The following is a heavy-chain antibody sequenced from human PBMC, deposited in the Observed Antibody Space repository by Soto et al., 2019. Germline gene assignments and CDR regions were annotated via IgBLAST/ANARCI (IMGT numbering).Heavy chain of an antibody. J-gene: IGHJ5*02. D-gene: IGHD3-22*01. CDR1: GGSFSGYY. V-gene: IGHV4-34*01. CDR2: INHSGST. CDR3: ARGVTFYYDSSGYYNNYFDP. Sequence: SETLSLTCAVYGGSFSGYYWSWIRQPPGKGLEWIGEINHSGSTNYNPSLKSRVTISVDTSKKQFSLKLSSVTAADTAVYYCARGVTFYYDSSGYYNNYFDPWGQGTLVTSPQ.